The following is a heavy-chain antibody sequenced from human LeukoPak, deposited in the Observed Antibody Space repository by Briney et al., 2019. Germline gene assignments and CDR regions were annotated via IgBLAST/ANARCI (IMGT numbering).Heavy chain of an antibody. D-gene: IGHD4-17*01. V-gene: IGHV4-39*01. CDR2: IYYSGST. CDR1: GGSFSSSSYY. Sequence: SETLSLTCTVSGGSFSSSSYYWGWIRQPPGRGLEWIGSIYYSGSTYYNPSLKSRVTISVDTSKNQFSLKLSSVTAADTAVYYCVSHPYGDYEAFDPWGQGTLVTVSS. J-gene: IGHJ5*02. CDR3: VSHPYGDYEAFDP.